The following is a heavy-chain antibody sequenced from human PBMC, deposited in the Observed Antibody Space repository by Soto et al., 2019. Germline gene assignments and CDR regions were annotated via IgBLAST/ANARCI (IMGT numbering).Heavy chain of an antibody. D-gene: IGHD1-1*01. Sequence: QVQLVQSGAEVKKPGASVKVSCKASGFTFTNYYIHWVRQAPGQGLEWMGLINPSGGGTFYAQKFQGRVTVTRDTSTGTVYMELSNLRSEDTAVYFCARDSGDTTLRQWGRSFHYWGQGTLVTFSS. J-gene: IGHJ4*02. V-gene: IGHV1-46*01. CDR3: ARDSGDTTLRQWGRSFHY. CDR1: GFTFTNYY. CDR2: INPSGGGT.